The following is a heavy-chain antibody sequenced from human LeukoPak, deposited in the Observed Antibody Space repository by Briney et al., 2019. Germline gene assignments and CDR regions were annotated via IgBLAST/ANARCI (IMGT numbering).Heavy chain of an antibody. J-gene: IGHJ5*02. Sequence: SQTLSLTCAISGDSVSSNSATWNWIRQSPLRGLEWLGRTYYRSQWNNDYAASVKSRIDINPETSKNQFSPKLSSVTAADTAVYYCARGTSCYLGGCWFDPWGQGTLVTVSS. V-gene: IGHV6-1*01. D-gene: IGHD2-2*01. CDR2: TYYRSQWNN. CDR3: ARGTSCYLGGCWFDP. CDR1: GDSVSSNSAT.